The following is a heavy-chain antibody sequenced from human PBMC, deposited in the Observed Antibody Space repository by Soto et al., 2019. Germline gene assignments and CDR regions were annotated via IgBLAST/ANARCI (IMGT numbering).Heavy chain of an antibody. V-gene: IGHV3-23*01. J-gene: IGHJ4*02. CDR1: GFTFSSYA. Sequence: EVQLLESGGGLVQPGGSLRLSCAASGFTFSSYAMSWVRQAPGKGLEWVSAISGSGGSTYYADSVKGRFTISRDNSKNTLYLQMNGLSAEDTAVYYGAVPRGGGSYSPFDYWGQGTLVTVSS. D-gene: IGHD1-26*01. CDR2: ISGSGGST. CDR3: AVPRGGGSYSPFDY.